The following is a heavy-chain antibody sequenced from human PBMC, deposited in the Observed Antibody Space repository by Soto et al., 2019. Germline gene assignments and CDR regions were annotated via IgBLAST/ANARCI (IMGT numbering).Heavy chain of an antibody. V-gene: IGHV1-69*01. CDR3: ATGLRTGNYGIDV. Sequence: QEQLVQAGAEVKKTGSSVRISCRASGGTFSNDAVSWVRQAPGQGLQWMGGIIPIFGTTHYAQKFQGRVTITADESTATAYMELRSVTSEDTAVYYCATGLRTGNYGIDVWGQGTAVTVSS. CDR2: IIPIFGTT. J-gene: IGHJ6*02. D-gene: IGHD2-8*02. CDR1: GGTFSNDA.